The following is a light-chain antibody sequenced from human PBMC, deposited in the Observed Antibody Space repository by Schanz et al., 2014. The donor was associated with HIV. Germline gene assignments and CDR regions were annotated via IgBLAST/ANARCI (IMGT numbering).Light chain of an antibody. J-gene: IGLJ1*01. CDR2: ANN. CDR3: SSCTSSSTYV. Sequence: QSVLTQPPSASGTPGQGVTISCAGRSSNIGAGYDVHWYQQFPRTAPKLLIFANNNRPSGVPDRFSGSKSGTSASLTISGLQAEDEADYYCSSCTSSSTYVFGTGTKLTVL. CDR1: SSNIGAGYD. V-gene: IGLV1-40*01.